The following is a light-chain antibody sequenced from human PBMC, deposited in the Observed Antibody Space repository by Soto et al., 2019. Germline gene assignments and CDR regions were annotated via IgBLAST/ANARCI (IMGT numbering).Light chain of an antibody. J-gene: IGKJ5*01. V-gene: IGKV3-20*01. CDR3: QQYGSSLSIT. Sequence: EIVLTQSPATLFFSPGEGAALSSRPGRGVGGGNLAWYQQKPGQAPRLLIYGASSRATGIPDRFSGSGSETDFTLTISRLEPEDFAVYYCQQYGSSLSITFGQGTRLEIK. CDR2: GAS. CDR1: RGVGGGN.